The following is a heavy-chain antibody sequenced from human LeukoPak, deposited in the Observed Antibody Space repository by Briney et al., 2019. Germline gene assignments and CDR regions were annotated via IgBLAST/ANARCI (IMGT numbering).Heavy chain of an antibody. CDR2: IIPILGIA. J-gene: IGHJ5*02. V-gene: IGHV1-69*04. CDR1: GGTFSSYT. D-gene: IGHD3-10*01. CDR3: ARDKGTYGSGAS. Sequence: GASVKVSCKASGGTFSSYTISWVRQAPGQGLEWMGRIIPILGIANYAQKFQGRVTITADKPTSTAYMELSSLRSEDTAVYYCARDKGTYGSGASWGQGTLVTVSS.